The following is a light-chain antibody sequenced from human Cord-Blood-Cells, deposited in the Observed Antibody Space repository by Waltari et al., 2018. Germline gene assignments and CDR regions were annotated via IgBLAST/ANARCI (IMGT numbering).Light chain of an antibody. J-gene: IGLJ1*01. CDR1: SSDVGGYNY. CDR2: EVS. V-gene: IGLV2-8*01. CDR3: SSYAGSNNYV. Sequence: QSALTQPPSAPGSPGQSVTISCTGTSSDVGGYNYVYWYQQHPGKAPKLMIYEVSKRPSGVPDRFSGSKSGNTASLTVSALQAEDEADYYCSSYAGSNNYVFGTGTKVTVL.